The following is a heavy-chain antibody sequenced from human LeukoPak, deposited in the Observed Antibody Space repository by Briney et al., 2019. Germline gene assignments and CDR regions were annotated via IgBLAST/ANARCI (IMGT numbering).Heavy chain of an antibody. CDR3: AKNGQTGFSFDP. CDR1: GGSLCGYY. J-gene: IGHJ5*02. V-gene: IGHV4-34*01. D-gene: IGHD1-1*01. Sequence: HSETLALTCAVYGGSLCGYYWSWLRQSPGKRLEWIGEGGDRGGTKYSPSLKSRVTISADTSKNQFSLNLNSVTAADTAVYYCAKNGQTGFSFDPWGQGTLVTVSS. CDR2: GGDRGGT.